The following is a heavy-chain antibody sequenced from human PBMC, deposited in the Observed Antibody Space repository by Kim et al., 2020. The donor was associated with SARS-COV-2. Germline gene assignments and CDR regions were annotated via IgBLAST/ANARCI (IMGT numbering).Heavy chain of an antibody. J-gene: IGHJ6*02. V-gene: IGHV1-69*02. CDR3: ARGNGRVIRSPYGGNPDPYYYYYGMDV. D-gene: IGHD4-17*01. CDR1: GGTFSSYT. CDR2: IIPILGIA. Sequence: SVKVSCKASGGTFSSYTISWVRQAPGQGLEWMGRIIPILGIANYAQKFQGRVTITADKSTSTAYMELSSLRSEDTAVYYCARGNGRVIRSPYGGNPDPYYYYYGMDVWGQGTTVTVSS.